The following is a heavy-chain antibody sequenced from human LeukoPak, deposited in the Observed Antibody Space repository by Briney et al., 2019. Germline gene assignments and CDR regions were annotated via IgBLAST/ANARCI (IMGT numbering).Heavy chain of an antibody. CDR1: GGSFSGYY. V-gene: IGHV4-34*01. J-gene: IGHJ4*02. D-gene: IGHD4-17*01. Sequence: SETLSLTCAVYGGSFSGYYWSWIRQPPGKGLEWIGEINHSGSANYNPSLKSRVTISVDTSKNQFSLKLSSVTAADTAVYYCARRRRATVTVDYWGQGTLVTVSS. CDR2: INHSGSA. CDR3: ARRRRATVTVDY.